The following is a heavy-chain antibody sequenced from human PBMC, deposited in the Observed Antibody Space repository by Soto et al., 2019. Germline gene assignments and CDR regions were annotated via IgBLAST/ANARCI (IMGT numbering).Heavy chain of an antibody. CDR2: INENGGST. V-gene: IGHV3-23*01. CDR3: AKSRSAADLRDSCGMDV. Sequence: EVQLLESGGGLVQPGGSLRVSCVASGFSFSSNAMNWVRQAPGKGLEWVSAINENGGSTVYTDRVKGRFTISRDNSKNTLYLHLNRLRVEDTVVYFCAKSRSAADLRDSCGMDVWGQGTTVTVSS. D-gene: IGHD6-13*01. J-gene: IGHJ6*02. CDR1: GFSFSSNA.